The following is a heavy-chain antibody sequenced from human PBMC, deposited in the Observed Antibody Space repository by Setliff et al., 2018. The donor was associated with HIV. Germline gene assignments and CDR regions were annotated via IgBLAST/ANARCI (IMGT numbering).Heavy chain of an antibody. CDR3: ARASITMIVGYAFDI. Sequence: PGGSLRLSCVASGFTVSSNYMSWVRQAPGKGLEWVSIIYSGGNTYYADSVKGRFTISRDSSKNTLYLQMNSLRAEDTAVYYCARASITMIVGYAFDIWGQGTMVTVSS. CDR2: IYSGGNT. J-gene: IGHJ3*02. CDR1: GFTVSSNY. V-gene: IGHV3-66*01. D-gene: IGHD3-22*01.